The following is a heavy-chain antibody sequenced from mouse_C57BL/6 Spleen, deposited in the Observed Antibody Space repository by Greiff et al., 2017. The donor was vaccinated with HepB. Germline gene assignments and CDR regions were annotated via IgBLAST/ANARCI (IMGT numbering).Heavy chain of an antibody. V-gene: IGHV1-26*01. Sequence: EVKLQESGPELVKPGASVKISCKASGYTFTDYYMNWVKQSHGKSLEWIGDINPNNGGTSYNQKFKGKATLTVDKSSSTAYMELRSLTSEDSAVYYCAILLRGYWGQGTTLTVSS. D-gene: IGHD1-1*01. J-gene: IGHJ2*01. CDR1: GYTFTDYY. CDR3: AILLRGY. CDR2: INPNNGGT.